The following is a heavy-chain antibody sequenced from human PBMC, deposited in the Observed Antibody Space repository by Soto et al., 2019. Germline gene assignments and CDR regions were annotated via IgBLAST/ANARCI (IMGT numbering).Heavy chain of an antibody. CDR2: INPSGGST. CDR3: ARDGGYCISTSCYAGLGYYHYGMDV. V-gene: IGHV1-46*01. Sequence: ASVKGSCAASGYSFTSYYMHRVRQAPGQGRKWMGIINPSGGSTSYAQKFQGRVTMTRDTSTSTVYMELSSLRSEDTAVYYCARDGGYCISTSCYAGLGYYHYGMDVWGQGTTVTVSS. CDR1: GYSFTSYY. J-gene: IGHJ6*02. D-gene: IGHD2-2*01.